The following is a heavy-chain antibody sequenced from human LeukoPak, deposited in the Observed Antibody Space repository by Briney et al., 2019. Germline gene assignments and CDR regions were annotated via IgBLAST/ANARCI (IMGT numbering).Heavy chain of an antibody. Sequence: GASVKVSCKASGYTFTSYDINWVRQATGQGLEWMGWMNPNSGNTGYAQKFQGRVTMTRNTSISTAYMELSSLRSEDTAVYYCARGIRLRGSTGRYYYYMDVWGEGTTVTVSS. CDR2: MNPNSGNT. CDR1: GYTFTSYD. J-gene: IGHJ6*03. D-gene: IGHD5-12*01. CDR3: ARGIRLRGSTGRYYYYMDV. V-gene: IGHV1-8*01.